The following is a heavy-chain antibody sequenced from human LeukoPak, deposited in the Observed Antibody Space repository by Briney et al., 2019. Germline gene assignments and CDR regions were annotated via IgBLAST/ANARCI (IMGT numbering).Heavy chain of an antibody. CDR3: ARGPPLFDP. J-gene: IGHJ5*02. V-gene: IGHV3-11*04. CDR2: IGTGGVTI. CDR1: GFTFSDYY. Sequence: GGSLRLSCAASGFTFSDYYMSWVRQAPGKGLEWVSYIGTGGVTIYYADSVEGRFTISRDNAKNSLYLLMNSLRAEDTAVYYCARGPPLFDPWGQGTLVTVSS.